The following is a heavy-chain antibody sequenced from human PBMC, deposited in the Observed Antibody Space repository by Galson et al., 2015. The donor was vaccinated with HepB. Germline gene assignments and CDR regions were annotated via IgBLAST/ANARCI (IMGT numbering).Heavy chain of an antibody. CDR2: IKQDGSEK. Sequence: SLRLSCAASGFTFRSYWMTWVRQAPGKGLEWVANIKQDGSEKYYVDSVRGRFTISGDNARNSLYLQMNNLRAEDTALYYCARAWHQLGDDAFDIWGQGTMVTVSS. V-gene: IGHV3-7*03. D-gene: IGHD6-13*01. CDR3: ARAWHQLGDDAFDI. J-gene: IGHJ3*02. CDR1: GFTFRSYW.